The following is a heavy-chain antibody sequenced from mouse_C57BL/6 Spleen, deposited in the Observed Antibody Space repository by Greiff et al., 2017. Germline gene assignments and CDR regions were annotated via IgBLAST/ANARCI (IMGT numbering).Heavy chain of an antibody. Sequence: QVQLQQPGAELVRPGSSVKLSCKASGYTFTSYWMHWVKQRPIQGLEWIGNIDPSDSETHYNQKFKDKATLTVDKSSSTAYMQLISLTSEDSAVYYCATPIYDGYPYYYAMDYWGQGTSVTVSS. J-gene: IGHJ4*01. V-gene: IGHV1-52*01. CDR1: GYTFTSYW. CDR2: IDPSDSET. CDR3: ATPIYDGYPYYYAMDY. D-gene: IGHD2-3*01.